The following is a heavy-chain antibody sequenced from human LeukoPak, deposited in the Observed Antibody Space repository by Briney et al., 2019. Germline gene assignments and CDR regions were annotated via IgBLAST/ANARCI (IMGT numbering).Heavy chain of an antibody. CDR3: ARGADYGGNPPFYFDY. D-gene: IGHD4-23*01. Sequence: SETLSLTCTVSGASVGTTSYYWGWIRQPPRRGLEWIGSFYYTTPTYYNPSLKSRVSISVDRSKNQFTLKLTSVTAADTAVYYCARGADYGGNPPFYFDYWGQGTLVTVSS. V-gene: IGHV4-39*06. CDR1: GASVGTTSYY. CDR2: FYYTTPT. J-gene: IGHJ4*02.